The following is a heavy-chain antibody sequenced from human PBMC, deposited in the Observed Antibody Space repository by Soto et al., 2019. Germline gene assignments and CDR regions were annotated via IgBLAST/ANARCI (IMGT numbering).Heavy chain of an antibody. D-gene: IGHD5-12*01. J-gene: IGHJ6*02. CDR1: GYSFTSYW. V-gene: IGHV5-51*01. Sequence: GESLKISCKGSGYSFTSYWIGWVRQMPGKGLEWMGIIYPGDSDTRYSPSFQGQVTISADKSISTAYLQWSSLNAADTAVYYCARLDVVAGRGGTYYQYYGMDVWGQGTTVTVSS. CDR2: IYPGDSDT. CDR3: ARLDVVAGRGGTYYQYYGMDV.